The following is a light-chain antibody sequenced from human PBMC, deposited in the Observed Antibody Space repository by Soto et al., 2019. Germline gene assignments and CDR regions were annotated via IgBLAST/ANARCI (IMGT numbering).Light chain of an antibody. CDR3: QQSYSNPIT. V-gene: IGKV1-39*01. CDR2: LAS. CDR1: QSISSN. Sequence: DIQMTQSPSSLSASVGHIVTITCRASQSISSNLNWYQQKPGKAPKLLIYLASSLESGVPSRLSGSGSGTDLTITISSMKNEDLETYYCQQSYSNPITFGHGTRLEIK. J-gene: IGKJ5*01.